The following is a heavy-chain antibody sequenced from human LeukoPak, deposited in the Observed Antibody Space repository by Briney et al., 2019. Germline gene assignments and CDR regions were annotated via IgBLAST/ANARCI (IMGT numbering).Heavy chain of an antibody. CDR2: INHSGST. J-gene: IGHJ3*02. D-gene: IGHD1-26*01. CDR3: ARGGGRDAFDI. V-gene: IGHV4-34*01. CDR1: GGSFRGYY. Sequence: SETLSLTCAVYGGSFRGYYWSWMRQPPGKGLEGSGEINHSGSTNYNPSLKSRVNISVDKSKTQFSLKLRSVTAPDTAVYYCARGGGRDAFDIWGQGTMVTVSS.